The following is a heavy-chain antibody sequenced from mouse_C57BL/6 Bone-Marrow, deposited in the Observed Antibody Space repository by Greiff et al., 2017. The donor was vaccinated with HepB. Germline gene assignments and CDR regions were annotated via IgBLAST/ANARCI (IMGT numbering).Heavy chain of an antibody. V-gene: IGHV14-4*01. CDR2: IDPENGDT. CDR3: TTPDYAIDY. J-gene: IGHJ4*01. CDR1: GFNIKDDY. Sequence: VQLQQSGAELVRPGASVKLSCTASGFNIKDDYMHWVKQRPEQGLEWIGWIDPENGDTEYASNFQGKATITADKTSNTAYLQLSSLTSEDTAVYYCTTPDYAIDYWGQGNGVTVSS.